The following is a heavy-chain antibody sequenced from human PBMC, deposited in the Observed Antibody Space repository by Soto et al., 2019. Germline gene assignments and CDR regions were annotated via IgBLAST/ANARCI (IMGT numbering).Heavy chain of an antibody. D-gene: IGHD2-2*02. CDR1: GLTFSNYG. Sequence: WGSLRLSCAASGLTFSNYGMTWVRQAPGKGLEWVSTIGGSGITTYYADSVKGRFTISRDNSGNTLNLQMNSLRADDTAVYHCARVQMLYGISKIAGWFDSWGQGTLVTVSS. V-gene: IGHV3-23*01. J-gene: IGHJ5*01. CDR3: ARVQMLYGISKIAGWFDS. CDR2: IGGSGITT.